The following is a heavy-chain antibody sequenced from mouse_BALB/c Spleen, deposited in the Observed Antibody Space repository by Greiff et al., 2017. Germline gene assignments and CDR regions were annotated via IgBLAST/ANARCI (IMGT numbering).Heavy chain of an antibody. Sequence: QVQLQQSGAELVRPGASVTLSCKASGYTFTDYEMHWVKQTPVHGLEWIGAIDPETGGTAYNQKFKGKATLTVDNSSSTAYMELRSLTSEDSAVYYCARRGWDYWGQGTTLTVSS. J-gene: IGHJ2*01. CDR3: ARRGWDY. CDR2: IDPETGGT. V-gene: IGHV1-15*01. D-gene: IGHD2-3*01. CDR1: GYTFTDYE.